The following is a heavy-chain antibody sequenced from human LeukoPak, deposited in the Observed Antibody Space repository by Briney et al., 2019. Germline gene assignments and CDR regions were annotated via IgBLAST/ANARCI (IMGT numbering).Heavy chain of an antibody. Sequence: PSETLSLTCTVSGGSISSYYGSWIRQPPGKGLEWIGYIYYSGSTNYNPSLKSRVTISVATSKNQFSLKLSSVTAAATAVYYCARHLFLVSSFDSWGQGTLVTVSS. CDR2: IYYSGST. CDR3: ARHLFLVSSFDS. CDR1: GGSISSYY. J-gene: IGHJ4*02. V-gene: IGHV4-59*08. D-gene: IGHD2/OR15-2a*01.